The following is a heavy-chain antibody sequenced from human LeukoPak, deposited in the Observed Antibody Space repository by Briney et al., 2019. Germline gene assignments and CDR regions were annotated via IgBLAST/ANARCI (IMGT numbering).Heavy chain of an antibody. CDR3: AREAAIAAAGTGGFDY. J-gene: IGHJ4*02. Sequence: PSETLSLTCTVSGGSISSYYWSWIRQPPGKGLEWIGYIYYSGSTNYNPSLKSRVTISVDTSKNQFSLKLSSVTAADTAVYYCAREAAIAAAGTGGFDYWGQGTLVTVSS. CDR2: IYYSGST. V-gene: IGHV4-59*01. D-gene: IGHD6-13*01. CDR1: GGSISSYY.